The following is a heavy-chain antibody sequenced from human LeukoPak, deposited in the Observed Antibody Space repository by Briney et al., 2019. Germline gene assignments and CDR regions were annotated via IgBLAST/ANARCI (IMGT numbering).Heavy chain of an antibody. Sequence: ESLKISCKGSGYSFTSYWIGWVRQMPGKGLEWMGIIYPGDSDTRYSPSFQGQVTISADKSISTAYLQWSSLKASDTAMYYCARQWYYYDSSGYYLGDWFDPWGQGTLVTVSS. CDR2: IYPGDSDT. D-gene: IGHD3-22*01. V-gene: IGHV5-51*01. J-gene: IGHJ5*02. CDR3: ARQWYYYDSSGYYLGDWFDP. CDR1: GYSFTSYW.